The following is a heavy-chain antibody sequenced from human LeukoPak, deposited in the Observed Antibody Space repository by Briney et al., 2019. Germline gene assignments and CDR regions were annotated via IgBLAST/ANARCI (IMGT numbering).Heavy chain of an antibody. CDR2: INHSGST. CDR3: ARVSPYYGDYDY. J-gene: IGHJ4*02. Sequence: GSLRLSCAASGFTFSNAWMSWIRQPPGKGLEWIGEINHSGSTNYNPSLKSRVTISVDTSKNQFSLKLSSVTAADTAVYYCARVSPYYGDYDYWGQGTLVTVSS. V-gene: IGHV4-34*01. D-gene: IGHD4-17*01. CDR1: GFTFSNAW.